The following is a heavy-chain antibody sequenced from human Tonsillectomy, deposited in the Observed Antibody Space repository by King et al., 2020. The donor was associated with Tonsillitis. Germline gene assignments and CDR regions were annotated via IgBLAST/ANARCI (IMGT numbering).Heavy chain of an antibody. CDR2: IDPTDSYT. Sequence: QLVQSGAEVKKPGESLTISCQGSRYSFTSYWISWVRQMPGKGLEWMGKIDPTDSYTNYSPSFQGHVTISADKSINTAYLQWSSLKASDTGMYFCARVGYFDTSDYTTFDPWGQGTLVTVSS. D-gene: IGHD3-22*01. V-gene: IGHV5-10-1*03. CDR3: ARVGYFDTSDYTTFDP. CDR1: RYSFTSYW. J-gene: IGHJ5*02.